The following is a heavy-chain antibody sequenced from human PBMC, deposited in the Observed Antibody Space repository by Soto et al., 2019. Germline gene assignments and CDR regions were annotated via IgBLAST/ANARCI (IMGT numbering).Heavy chain of an antibody. Sequence: QVQLVQSGAEVKKPGASVKVSCKASGYTFTGYYMHWVRQAPGQGLEWMGWINPNSGGTNYAQKFRGWVTMTRDTSISTAYMELSRLRSDDTAVYYCARVGSSGWYGGGMDVWGQGTTVTVSS. CDR3: ARVGSSGWYGGGMDV. CDR2: INPNSGGT. V-gene: IGHV1-2*04. D-gene: IGHD6-19*01. J-gene: IGHJ6*02. CDR1: GYTFTGYY.